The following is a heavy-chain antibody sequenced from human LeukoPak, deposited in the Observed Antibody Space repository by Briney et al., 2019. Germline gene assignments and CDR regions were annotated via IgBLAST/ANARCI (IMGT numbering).Heavy chain of an antibody. CDR1: GASITSYY. CDR2: IYYSGSI. V-gene: IGHV4-59*01. CDR3: ARSNGAGFDF. D-gene: IGHD2-8*01. J-gene: IGHJ4*02. Sequence: SETLSFTCTVSGASITSYYWSWIRQPPGKGLEWIAYIYYSGSINYNPSLKSRVTISVDTSRNQFSLRLISVTAADTAVYYCARSNGAGFDFWGQGTLVTVSS.